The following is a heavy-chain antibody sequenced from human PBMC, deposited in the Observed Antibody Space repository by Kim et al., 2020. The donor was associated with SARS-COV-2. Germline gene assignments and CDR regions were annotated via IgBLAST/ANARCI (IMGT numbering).Heavy chain of an antibody. CDR3: ARVHPEMATIFWSAFDI. D-gene: IGHD3-3*01. Sequence: GGSLRLSCAASGFTFSSYSMNWVRQAPGKGLEWVSSISSSSSYIYYADSVKGRFTISRDNAKNSLYLQMNSLRAEDTAVYYCARVHPEMATIFWSAFDIWGQGTMVTVSS. CDR1: GFTFSSYS. J-gene: IGHJ3*02. CDR2: ISSSSSYI. V-gene: IGHV3-21*01.